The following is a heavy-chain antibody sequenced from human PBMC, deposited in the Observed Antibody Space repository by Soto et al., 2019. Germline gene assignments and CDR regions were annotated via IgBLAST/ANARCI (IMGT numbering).Heavy chain of an antibody. CDR3: AKDQMGRGWRALES. CDR2: ITYDGSST. V-gene: IGHV3-30*18. J-gene: IGHJ5*02. Sequence: QVQMVESGGGVVQPGTSLRLSCVVTGLTFSGYGMHWVSQAPGKGLEWVADITYDGSSTYYADAVKGRFTVSRDNSKNILYLQMTSLRGDDTAMYYCAKDQMGRGWRALESWGQGTLVIVSS. CDR1: GLTFSGYG. D-gene: IGHD3-3*01.